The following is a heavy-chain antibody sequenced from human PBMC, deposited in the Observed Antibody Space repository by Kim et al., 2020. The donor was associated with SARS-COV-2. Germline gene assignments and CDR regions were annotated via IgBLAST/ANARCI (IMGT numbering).Heavy chain of an antibody. CDR3: ARSDWFDP. Sequence: GGSLRLSCAASGFTLSGYWMHWVRQAPGKGLVWVSRSKYDGSTATYADSVKGRFTVSRDNSKNMLYLQMNSLTTEDTAVYYCARSDWFDPWGQGTLVIVSS. J-gene: IGHJ5*02. CDR1: GFTLSGYW. CDR2: SKYDGSTA. V-gene: IGHV3-74*01.